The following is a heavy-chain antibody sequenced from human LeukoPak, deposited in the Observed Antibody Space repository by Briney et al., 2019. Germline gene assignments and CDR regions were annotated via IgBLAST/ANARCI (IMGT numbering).Heavy chain of an antibody. CDR1: GFSFSSYA. Sequence: PGGSLRLSCAASGFSFSSYAMSWVREAPARGLGWVSSLRGNGDTFYADSVKGRFTLSRDDSRNTVYLQLNNLRVEDTAVYYCAKANWVSNADAVFWGQGTVVTVSS. CDR3: AKANWVSNADAVF. V-gene: IGHV3-23*01. D-gene: IGHD1-1*01. J-gene: IGHJ4*02. CDR2: LRGNGDT.